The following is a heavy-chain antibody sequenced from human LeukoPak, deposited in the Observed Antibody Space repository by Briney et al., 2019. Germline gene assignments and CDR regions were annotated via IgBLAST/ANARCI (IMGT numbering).Heavy chain of an antibody. D-gene: IGHD5-12*01. CDR2: ISYDGSNK. CDR1: GFTFSSYG. Sequence: PGRSLRLSCAASGFTFSSYGMHWVRQAPGKGLEWVAVISYDGSNKYYADSVKGRFTISRDNSKNTLYLQMNSLRAEDTAVYYCAKDREWLPPKHYYYYYGMDVWGQGATVTVSS. J-gene: IGHJ6*02. V-gene: IGHV3-30*18. CDR3: AKDREWLPPKHYYYYYGMDV.